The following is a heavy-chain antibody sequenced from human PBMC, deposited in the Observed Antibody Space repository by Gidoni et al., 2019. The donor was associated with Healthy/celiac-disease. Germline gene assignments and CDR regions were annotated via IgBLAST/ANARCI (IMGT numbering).Heavy chain of an antibody. Sequence: EVQVLESGGGLVQPGGSLSLSCVVSGFTFNTYAMSWVRQAPGKGLGWVSIISGSGANTYNADSVKGRFTISRDNSKNTLYLQMNSLRGEDTAVYYCAKDVGSSGWAPIFDYWGQGTLVTVSS. V-gene: IGHV3-23*01. CDR2: ISGSGANT. J-gene: IGHJ4*02. D-gene: IGHD6-19*01. CDR3: AKDVGSSGWAPIFDY. CDR1: GFTFNTYA.